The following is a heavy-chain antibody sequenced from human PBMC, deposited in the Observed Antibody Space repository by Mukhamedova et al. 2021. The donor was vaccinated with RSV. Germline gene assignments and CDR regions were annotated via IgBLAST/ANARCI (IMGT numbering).Heavy chain of an antibody. Sequence: GFSFGSYAMSWVRRAPGKGLEWVSAITPSGRDTYYEDSVKGRFTISRDNSKNTLSVQMNSLRVEDTAMYYCVTASAVFGPDYWGPG. CDR2: ITPSGRDT. D-gene: IGHD3-3*01. V-gene: IGHV3-23*05. J-gene: IGHJ4*02. CDR3: VTASAVFGPDY. CDR1: GFSFGSYA.